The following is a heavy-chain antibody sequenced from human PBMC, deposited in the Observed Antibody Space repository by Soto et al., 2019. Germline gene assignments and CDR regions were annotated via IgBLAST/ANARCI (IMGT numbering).Heavy chain of an antibody. D-gene: IGHD3-16*01. CDR2: IHNSGST. J-gene: IGHJ3*02. CDR1: GGSMNSHDYY. V-gene: IGHV4-30-4*01. CDR3: ARGEFRCPFDI. Sequence: QEQLQESGPGLVKPSQTLSLTCTVSGGSMNSHDYYWSWIRQPPGKGLEWIGYIHNSGSTYYNPSLKSRLTISSDTSKNQFSLRLNSVTAADTALYYCARGEFRCPFDIWGQGTMVTVSS.